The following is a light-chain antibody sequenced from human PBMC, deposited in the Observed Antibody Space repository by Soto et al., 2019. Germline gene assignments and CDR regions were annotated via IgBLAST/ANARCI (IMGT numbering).Light chain of an antibody. V-gene: IGKV3-20*01. CDR1: QTVSNNY. CDR2: GAS. Sequence: EIVLTQSPGTLSLSSGEXATLSCRASQTVSNNYLAWYRQKPGQAPTLLIYGASSRALGIPDRFSGSGSGTDFTLTISRLEPEDFAVYHCQQYGTSPWTFGQGTRVEIK. CDR3: QQYGTSPWT. J-gene: IGKJ1*01.